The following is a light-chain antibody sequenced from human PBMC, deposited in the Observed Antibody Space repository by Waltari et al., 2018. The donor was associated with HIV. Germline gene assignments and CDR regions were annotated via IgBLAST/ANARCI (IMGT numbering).Light chain of an antibody. Sequence: QSVLTQPPSVSATPGQKVTISCSGSSSNIAPNYVSWYQHFPGTVPKVLIYDIHNRSSGIPDRFSGSTSGTSSTLDISGLQTGDEAHYYCGTWDTSLSAWIFGTGTKVTVL. CDR3: GTWDTSLSAWI. V-gene: IGLV1-51*01. CDR2: DIH. J-gene: IGLJ1*01. CDR1: SSNIAPNY.